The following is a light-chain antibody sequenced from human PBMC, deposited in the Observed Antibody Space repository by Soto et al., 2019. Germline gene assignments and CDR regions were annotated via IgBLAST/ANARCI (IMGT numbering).Light chain of an antibody. V-gene: IGKV3-15*01. Sequence: EVVLTQSPGTLSLSPVDRATLSCRASQSVGSNLAWYQQKPGQAPRLLIYGASTRATGIPARFSGSGSGTEFTLTITSLQSDDFATYYCQQYSTYPWTFGQGTKVDI. J-gene: IGKJ1*01. CDR1: QSVGSN. CDR2: GAS. CDR3: QQYSTYPWT.